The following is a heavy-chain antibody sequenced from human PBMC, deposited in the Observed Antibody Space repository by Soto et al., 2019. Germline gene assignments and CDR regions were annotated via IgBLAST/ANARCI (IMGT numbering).Heavy chain of an antibody. CDR2: IYYTGST. J-gene: IGHJ4*02. D-gene: IGHD3-3*01. V-gene: IGHV4-31*03. CDR3: ARFFWSGYTPFAS. Sequence: SETLSLTCTVSGGSIRSGGYQWSWIRQRPGEGLEWIGFIYYTGSTSYNPSLKSRATISIDTSKSQFSLKLTSVTAADTAVYYCARFFWSGYTPFASWGQGSLVPVSS. CDR1: GGSIRSGGYQ.